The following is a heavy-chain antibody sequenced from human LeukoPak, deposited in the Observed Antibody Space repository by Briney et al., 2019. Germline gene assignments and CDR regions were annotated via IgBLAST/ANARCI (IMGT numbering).Heavy chain of an antibody. CDR1: GFTFNSYA. CDR3: AKVRDGSGSYYFDY. J-gene: IGHJ4*02. V-gene: IGHV3-23*01. CDR2: ISVIGGST. D-gene: IGHD3-10*01. Sequence: GGSLTLSCAASGFTFNSYAMRWVRQAPGKGLEWVSLISVIGGSTSHADSGKGRLTTSRDSTKNTLYLQMNSLRAEDTAIFYCAKVRDGSGSYYFDYWGQGTLVTVSS.